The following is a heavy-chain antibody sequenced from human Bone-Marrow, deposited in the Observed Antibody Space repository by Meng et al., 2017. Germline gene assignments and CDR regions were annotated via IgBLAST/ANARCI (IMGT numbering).Heavy chain of an antibody. J-gene: IGHJ4*02. Sequence: GESLKISCAASGFTFSSYGMHWVRQAPGKGLEWVSAISGSGGSTYYADSVKGRFTISRDNSKNTLYLQMNSLRAEDTAVYYCAKGLRYFDWLFDYWGQGTLVTVSS. CDR2: ISGSGGST. V-gene: IGHV3-23*01. CDR1: GFTFSSYG. D-gene: IGHD3-9*01. CDR3: AKGLRYFDWLFDY.